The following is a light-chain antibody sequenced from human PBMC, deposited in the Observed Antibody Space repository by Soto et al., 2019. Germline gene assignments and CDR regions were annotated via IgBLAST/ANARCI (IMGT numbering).Light chain of an antibody. CDR1: QSVSSN. V-gene: IGKV3-15*01. CDR3: QQYNNWPPIT. CDR2: GAS. J-gene: IGKJ5*01. Sequence: EIVMTQSPATLSVSPGERSTLSCRSSQSVSSNLAWYQQNPGQPPRLLIYGASTRATGISARFSGSGSGTEFTLTISSLQSEDFAVYYCQQYNNWPPITFGQGTRLEIK.